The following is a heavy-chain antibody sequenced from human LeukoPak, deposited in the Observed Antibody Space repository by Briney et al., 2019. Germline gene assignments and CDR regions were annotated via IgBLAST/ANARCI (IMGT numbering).Heavy chain of an antibody. CDR1: GFTFSSYS. CDR2: ISSSSSTI. Sequence: PGGSLRLSCAASGFTFSSYSMNWVRQAPGKGLEWVSYISSSSSTIYYADSVKGRFTISRDNAKNSLYLQMNSLRAEDTAVYYCARVVVSGYYYYYMDVWGKGTTVTVSS. CDR3: ARVVVSGYYYYYMDV. D-gene: IGHD2-15*01. J-gene: IGHJ6*03. V-gene: IGHV3-48*01.